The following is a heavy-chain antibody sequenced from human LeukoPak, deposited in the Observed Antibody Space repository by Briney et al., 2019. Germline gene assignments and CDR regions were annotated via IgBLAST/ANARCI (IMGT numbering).Heavy chain of an antibody. D-gene: IGHD1-26*01. V-gene: IGHV3-21*04. CDR2: ITSSSTYI. J-gene: IGHJ4*02. CDR3: AKVPSGSYYYYFDY. Sequence: GGSLRLSCAASGFTFSSAGMTWVRQAPGEGLEWVSSITSSSTYIYYADSVKGRFTISRDNSKNTLYLQMNSLRAEDTAVYYCAKVPSGSYYYYFDYWGQGTLVTVSS. CDR1: GFTFSSAG.